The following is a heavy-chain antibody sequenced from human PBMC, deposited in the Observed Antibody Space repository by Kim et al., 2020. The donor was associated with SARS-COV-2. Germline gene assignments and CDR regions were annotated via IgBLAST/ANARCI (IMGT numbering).Heavy chain of an antibody. J-gene: IGHJ6*02. CDR3: ASFPSWSYYYYYGMDV. CDR2: MNPNSGNT. D-gene: IGHD6-13*01. V-gene: IGHV1-8*01. Sequence: ASVKVSCKASGYTFTSYDINWVRQATGQGLEWMGWMNPNSGNTGYAQKFQGRVTMTRNTSISTAYMELSSLRSEDTAVYYCASFPSWSYYYYYGMDVWGQGTTVTVSS. CDR1: GYTFTSYD.